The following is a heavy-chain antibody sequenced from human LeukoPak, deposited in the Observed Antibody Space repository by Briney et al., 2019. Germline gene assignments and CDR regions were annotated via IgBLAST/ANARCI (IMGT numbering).Heavy chain of an antibody. CDR2: INPNSGGT. V-gene: IGHV1-2*02. D-gene: IGHD3-3*01. CDR1: GYTFTGYY. J-gene: IGHJ5*02. Sequence: VASVKVSCKASGYTFTGYYMHWVRQAPGQGLEWMGWINPNSGGTNYAQKFQGRVTMTRDTSISTAYMELSRLRSDDTAVYYCARVRSFGVLRSNWFDPWGQGTLVTVSS. CDR3: ARVRSFGVLRSNWFDP.